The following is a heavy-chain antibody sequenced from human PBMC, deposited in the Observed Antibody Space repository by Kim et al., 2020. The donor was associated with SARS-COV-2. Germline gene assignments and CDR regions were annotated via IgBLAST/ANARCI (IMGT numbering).Heavy chain of an antibody. CDR3: ALDLGGLYTY. J-gene: IGHJ4*02. V-gene: IGHV3-74*01. Sequence: GGSLRLSCAVSGFSLSTYWMHWVRQVPGKWLVWVSRINEDGSIINYADSVKGRFTISRDNAKNTLYLQMNSLRAEDTAVYYCALDLGGLYTYWGQGSLITVSS. CDR2: INEDGSII. D-gene: IGHD2-15*01. CDR1: GFSLSTYW.